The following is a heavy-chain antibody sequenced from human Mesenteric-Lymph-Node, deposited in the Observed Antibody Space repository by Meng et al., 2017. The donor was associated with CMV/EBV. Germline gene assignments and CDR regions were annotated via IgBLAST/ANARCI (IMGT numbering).Heavy chain of an antibody. CDR2: VYSDGST. Sequence: GEPLKISCAASGFTVDNYYMTWVRQAPGKGLEWISVVYSDGSTHYADSVKGRFTISRDSSKNTLYLQMDSLRAEDTAVYFCARDYPRKYDTSGWSYFYNGMDVWGQGTTVTVSS. CDR1: GFTVDNYY. J-gene: IGHJ6*02. V-gene: IGHV3-53*01. D-gene: IGHD3-22*01. CDR3: ARDYPRKYDTSGWSYFYNGMDV.